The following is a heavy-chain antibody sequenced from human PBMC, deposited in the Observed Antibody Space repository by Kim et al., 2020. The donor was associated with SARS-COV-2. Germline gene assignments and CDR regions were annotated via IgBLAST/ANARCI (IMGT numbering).Heavy chain of an antibody. CDR3: ARGPGDFWSGYYFYY. CDR2: INHSGST. V-gene: IGHV4-34*01. Sequence: SEILSLTCAVYGGSFSGYYWSWIRQPPGKGLEWVGVINHSGSTNYNPSLKSRVTISVDTSKNQFSLKLSSMTAADTAVYYCARGPGDFWSGYYFYYWGEGALVSVSS. J-gene: IGHJ4*02. D-gene: IGHD3-3*01. CDR1: GGSFSGYY.